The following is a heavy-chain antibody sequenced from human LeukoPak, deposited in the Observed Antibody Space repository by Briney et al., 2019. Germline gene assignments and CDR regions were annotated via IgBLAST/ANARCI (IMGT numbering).Heavy chain of an antibody. V-gene: IGHV6-1*01. J-gene: IGHJ4*02. Sequence: SQTLSLTCAISGDSVSSNSVARNWIRQSPSRGLELLGRTYYRSKWYNDYAVSVKSRITINPDTSKNQFSLQLSSVTPEDTAVYFCARGWYYFDYWGQGTLVTVSS. CDR2: TYYRSKWYN. CDR1: GDSVSSNSVA. CDR3: ARGWYYFDY. D-gene: IGHD6-19*01.